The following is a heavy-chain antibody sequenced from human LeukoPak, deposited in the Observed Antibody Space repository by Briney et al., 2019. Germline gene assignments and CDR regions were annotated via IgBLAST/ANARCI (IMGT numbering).Heavy chain of an antibody. V-gene: IGHV4-4*08. J-gene: IGHJ5*02. CDR2: IYTSGST. CDR3: ARDHMYCSSTSCYNWFDP. D-gene: IGHD2-2*01. CDR1: GGSISSYY. Sequence: SETLSLTCTVSGGSISSYYWSWIRQPPGKGLEWIGRIYTSGSTNYNPSLKSRVTISVDTSKNQFSLKLSSVTAADTAVYYCARDHMYCSSTSCYNWFDPWGQGTLVTVSS.